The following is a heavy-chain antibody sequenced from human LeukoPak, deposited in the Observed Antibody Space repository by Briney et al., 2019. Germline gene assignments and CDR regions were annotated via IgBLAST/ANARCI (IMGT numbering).Heavy chain of an antibody. V-gene: IGHV4-34*01. CDR1: GGSFSGYY. D-gene: IGHD5-12*01. J-gene: IGHJ4*02. CDR3: AGEGYSGYDDFDY. CDR2: INHSGST. Sequence: SETLSLTCAVYGGSFSGYYWSWIRQPPGKGLEWIGEINHSGSTNYNPSLKSRVTISVDTSKNQFSLKLSSVTAADTAVYYCAGEGYSGYDDFDYWGQGTLVTVSS.